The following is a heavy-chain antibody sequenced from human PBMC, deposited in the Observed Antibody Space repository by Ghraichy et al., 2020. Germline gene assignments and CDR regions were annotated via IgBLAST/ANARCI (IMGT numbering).Heavy chain of an antibody. CDR1: GGTLSSYT. Sequence: NISCKASGGTLSSYTITWVRQAPGQGLEWMGGIIPISGTVNYAQKFQGRVTITAHESTSTAYMELSSLRSEDTAVYYCARPKEPNYYDSSGPFDYWGQGTLVTVSS. CDR3: ARPKEPNYYDSSGPFDY. V-gene: IGHV1-69*01. J-gene: IGHJ4*02. CDR2: IIPISGTV. D-gene: IGHD3-22*01.